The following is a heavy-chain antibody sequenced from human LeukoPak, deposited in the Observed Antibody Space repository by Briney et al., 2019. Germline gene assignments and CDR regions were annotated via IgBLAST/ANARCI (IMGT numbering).Heavy chain of an antibody. J-gene: IGHJ6*04. D-gene: IGHD4-17*01. CDR1: GGSISSGGYY. V-gene: IGHV4-31*03. CDR2: IYYSGST. CDR3: ARDRSTVTTRVYYGMDV. Sequence: SGTLSLTCTVSGGSISSGGYYWSWIRQHPGKGLEWIGYIYYSGSTYYNPSLKSRVTISVDTSKNQFSLKLSSVTAADTAVYYRARDRSTVTTRVYYGMDVWGKGTTVTVSS.